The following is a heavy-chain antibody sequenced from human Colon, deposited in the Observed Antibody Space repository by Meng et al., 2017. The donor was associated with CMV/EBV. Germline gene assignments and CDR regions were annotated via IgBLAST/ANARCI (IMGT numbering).Heavy chain of an antibody. CDR3: AKAPTRGYYFDS. D-gene: IGHD5-24*01. V-gene: IGHV3-23*01. J-gene: IGHJ4*02. Sequence: SAASEFSFAVYAVDWVRQAPGEGLGWVSVISAGGYYTLYAESVEGRFTIGRNSSENTVYRQTNSLRTEDTAVYFCAKAPTRGYYFDSWGQGSLVTVSS. CDR2: ISAGGYYT. CDR1: EFSFAVYA.